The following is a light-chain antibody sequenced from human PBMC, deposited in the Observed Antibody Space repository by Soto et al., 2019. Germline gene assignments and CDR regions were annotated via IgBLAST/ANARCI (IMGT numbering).Light chain of an antibody. CDR3: QQYNNWPLT. J-gene: IGKJ5*01. V-gene: IGKV3D-15*01. Sequence: EIILTQSPDTLSLSPGERATLSGRASRSVSSYLAWYQQKPGQAPRLLIYDASSRPTDIPARFSGSGSGTEFTLTISSLQSEDFAVYYCQQYNNWPLTFGQGTRLEIK. CDR2: DAS. CDR1: RSVSSY.